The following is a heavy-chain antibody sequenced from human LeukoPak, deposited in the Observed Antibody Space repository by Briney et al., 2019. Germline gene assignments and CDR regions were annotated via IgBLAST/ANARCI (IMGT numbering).Heavy chain of an antibody. D-gene: IGHD3-22*01. CDR2: ISSTDNTV. J-gene: IGHJ4*02. CDR1: EFIFSNYE. Sequence: GGSLRLSCVASEFIFSNYEMYWVRQAPGRGLEWVSYISSTDNTVYYADFVKGRFTISRGNTKNSLYLQMNSLGAEDTAVYYCARVRGIVSDILDSWGQGALVTVSS. CDR3: ARVRGIVSDILDS. V-gene: IGHV3-48*03.